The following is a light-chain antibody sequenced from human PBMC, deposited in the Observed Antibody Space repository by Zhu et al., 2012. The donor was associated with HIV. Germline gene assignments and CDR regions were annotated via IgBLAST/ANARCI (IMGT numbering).Light chain of an antibody. V-gene: IGKV3-20*01. CDR2: GAS. Sequence: DIELTQSPGTLSLSPGESATLSCRASQSVTYFLAWYQQKPGQAPRLLIYGASSRATGIPERFSGSGSGTDFTLTISRLEPEDFVVYFCQQYGDSPRTFGQGTKVEI. CDR1: QSVTYF. J-gene: IGKJ2*01. CDR3: QQYGDSPRT.